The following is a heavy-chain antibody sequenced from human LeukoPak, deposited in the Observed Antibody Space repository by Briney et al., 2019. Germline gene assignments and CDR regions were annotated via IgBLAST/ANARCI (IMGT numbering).Heavy chain of an antibody. J-gene: IGHJ4*02. CDR3: ARGYSSSWYGFDY. D-gene: IGHD6-13*01. CDR2: TYYRSKWYN. Sequence: SQTLSLTCAISGDSVSSNSAAWNWIRQSPARGLEWLGRTYYRSKWYNDYAVSVKSRITINPDTSKNQFSLQLNSVTAADTAVYFCARGYSSSWYGFDYWGQGTLVTVSS. V-gene: IGHV6-1*01. CDR1: GDSVSSNSAA.